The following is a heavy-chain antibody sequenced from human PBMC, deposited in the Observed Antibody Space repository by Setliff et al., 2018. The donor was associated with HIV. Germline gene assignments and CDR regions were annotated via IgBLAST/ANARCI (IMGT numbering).Heavy chain of an antibody. J-gene: IGHJ5*02. CDR2: IDPNSGGT. CDR3: ARDPFLWEVTPP. D-gene: IGHD3-10*01. Sequence: ASVKVSCKASGYTFTNYYLHWVRQAPGQGLEWMGWIDPNSGGTNYAQKFQGRVTMTRDTSISTAYMELSRLRYDDTAIYYCARDPFLWEVTPPWGQGTLVTVTS. CDR1: GYTFTNYY. V-gene: IGHV1-2*02.